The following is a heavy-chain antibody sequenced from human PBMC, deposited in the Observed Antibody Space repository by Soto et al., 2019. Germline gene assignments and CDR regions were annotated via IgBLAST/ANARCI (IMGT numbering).Heavy chain of an antibody. Sequence: VSVKVSCKASGYTFTGYYMHWVRQAPGQGLEWMGWINPNSGGTNYAQKFQGWVTMTRDTSISTAYMELSRLRSDDTAVYYCARDQSLNGRYGPVHDAFDIWGQGTMVTVSS. CDR3: ARDQSLNGRYGPVHDAFDI. CDR1: GYTFTGYY. J-gene: IGHJ3*02. CDR2: INPNSGGT. V-gene: IGHV1-2*04. D-gene: IGHD4-17*01.